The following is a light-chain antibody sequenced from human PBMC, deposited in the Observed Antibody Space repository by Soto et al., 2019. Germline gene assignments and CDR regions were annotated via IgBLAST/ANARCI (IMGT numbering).Light chain of an antibody. V-gene: IGLV1-44*01. CDR3: QSYDTGVVGLI. CDR2: GNN. J-gene: IGLJ2*01. CDR1: SSNIGRNS. Sequence: QSVLTQAPSVSGTPGQRVTITCSGSSSNIGRNSVNWYQHLPGTAPKLLTHGNNHRPSGVPDRFSGSKSGTSASLAISGLQPEDEADYFCQSYDTGVVGLIFGAGTKLTVL.